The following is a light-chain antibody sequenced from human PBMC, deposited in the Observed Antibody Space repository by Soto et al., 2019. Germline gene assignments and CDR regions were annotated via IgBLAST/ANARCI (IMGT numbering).Light chain of an antibody. Sequence: QSALTQPASVSGSPGQSITISCTGTSSDVGGYNYVSWYQQHPGKAPKLMIYEVSNRPSGVSNRFSGSKSGNTASLTISGLQAEDGAYYYFRLYTSSRTLVFGGGTKLTVL. CDR1: SSDVGGYNY. CDR2: EVS. V-gene: IGLV2-14*01. CDR3: RLYTSSRTLV. J-gene: IGLJ2*01.